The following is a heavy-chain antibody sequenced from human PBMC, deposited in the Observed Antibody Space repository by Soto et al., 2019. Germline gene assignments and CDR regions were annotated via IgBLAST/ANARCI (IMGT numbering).Heavy chain of an antibody. J-gene: IGHJ4*02. D-gene: IGHD3-22*01. CDR1: GYTFSSYG. CDR3: AGGNYYYDSSGYYTLDY. V-gene: IGHV1-18*01. CDR2: ISGYNANT. Sequence: QVQLVQSGAEVKKPGASVKVSCKASGYTFSSYGISWVRQAPGQGLEWMGWISGYNANTKYAQKLQGRVTMTTDTSTSPVYMELRSLRSDDTAVYYCAGGNYYYDSSGYYTLDYWGQGTLVTVSS.